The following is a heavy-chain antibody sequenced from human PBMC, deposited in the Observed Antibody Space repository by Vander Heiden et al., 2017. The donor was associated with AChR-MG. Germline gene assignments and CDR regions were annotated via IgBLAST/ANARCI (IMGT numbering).Heavy chain of an antibody. J-gene: IGHJ6*02. CDR2: IMRMFGTA. CDR3: ARGHYGSWKPWDYYYDGMDV. V-gene: IGHV1-69*01. D-gene: IGHD3-10*01. CDR1: GGTFSSHA. Sequence: QVQRVQSGPAVKKPGSSVKVSCKAPGGTFSSHAIRWVVQAPGKGLEWMGGIMRMFGTADYAQKVQGRVKITADESTSTAYMELSSLRSEDTAVYYCARGHYGSWKPWDYYYDGMDVWGQGTTVTVSS.